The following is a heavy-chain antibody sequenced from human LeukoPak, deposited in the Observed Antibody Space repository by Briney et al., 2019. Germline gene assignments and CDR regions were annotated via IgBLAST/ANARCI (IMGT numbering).Heavy chain of an antibody. J-gene: IGHJ4*02. Sequence: SETLSLTCAVSGYSISSSNWWGWIRQPPGKGLEWIGYIHYSGSTYYNPSLKSRVTMSVDTSKNQFSLKLSSATAVDTAVYYCGGYSYGYWGQGTLVTVSS. CDR3: GGYSYGY. CDR1: GYSISSSNW. D-gene: IGHD5-18*01. V-gene: IGHV4-28*01. CDR2: IHYSGST.